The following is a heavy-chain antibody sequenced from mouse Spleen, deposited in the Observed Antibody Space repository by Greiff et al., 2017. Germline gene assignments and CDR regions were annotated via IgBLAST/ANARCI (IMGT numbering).Heavy chain of an antibody. CDR2: ISSGGGST. CDR3: ARGYYGSSYYFDY. CDR1: GFTFSSYY. Sequence: EVQGVESGGGLVKLGGSLKLSCAASGFTFSSYYMSWVRQTPEKRLEWVATISSGGGSTYYPDSVKGRFTISRDNAKNTLYLQMSSLNSEDTAVYYCARGYYGSSYYFDYWGQGTTLTVSS. V-gene: IGHV5-12-1*01. J-gene: IGHJ2*01. D-gene: IGHD1-1*01.